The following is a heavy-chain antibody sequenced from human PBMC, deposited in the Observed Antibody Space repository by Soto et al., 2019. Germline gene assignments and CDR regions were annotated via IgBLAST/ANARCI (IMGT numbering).Heavy chain of an antibody. CDR2: ISSSGSTI. J-gene: IGHJ4*02. Sequence: GGSLRLSCAASGFTFSDYYMTWIRQAPGKGLEWVSCISSSGSTIYYADSVKGRFTISRDNAKNSLYLQMNSLRAEDTAVYYCARRDNDWLLDYWGQGTLVTVSS. D-gene: IGHD3-9*01. V-gene: IGHV3-11*01. CDR3: ARRDNDWLLDY. CDR1: GFTFSDYY.